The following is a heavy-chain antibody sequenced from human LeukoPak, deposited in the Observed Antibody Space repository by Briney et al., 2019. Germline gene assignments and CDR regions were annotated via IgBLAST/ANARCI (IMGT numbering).Heavy chain of an antibody. D-gene: IGHD1-26*01. V-gene: IGHV3-7*01. CDR2: VKQDGSDK. J-gene: IGHJ4*02. CDR3: ARDFTNVPGAGSPRDH. Sequence: GGSLRLSCAASGFTFSAYWMSWVRQAPGKGLEWVANVKQDGSDKYYVDSVKGRFSISRDNAKNSVYLQMNSLRAEDTAVYYCARDFTNVPGAGSPRDHWGQGTLVTVSS. CDR1: GFTFSAYW.